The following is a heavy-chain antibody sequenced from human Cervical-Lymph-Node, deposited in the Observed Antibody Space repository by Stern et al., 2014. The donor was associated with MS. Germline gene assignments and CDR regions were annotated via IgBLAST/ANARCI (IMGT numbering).Heavy chain of an antibody. V-gene: IGHV3-20*01. D-gene: IGHD2-2*01. CDR2: INWNGGST. CDR1: GFTFDDYG. Sequence: QLVQSGGGVVRPGGSLRLSCAASGFTFDDYGMSWVRQAPGKGLEWVSGINWNGGSTGYADSVKGRFTISRDNAKNSLYLQMNSLRAEDTALYHCARRSCSSTSCLGENWFDPWGQGTLVTVSS. J-gene: IGHJ5*02. CDR3: ARRSCSSTSCLGENWFDP.